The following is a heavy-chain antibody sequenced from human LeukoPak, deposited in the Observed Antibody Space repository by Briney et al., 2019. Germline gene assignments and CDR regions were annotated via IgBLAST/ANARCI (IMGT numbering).Heavy chain of an antibody. Sequence: TSETLSLTCTVSGGSISSYYWNWIRQPPGKGLEWIGYIYNSGSTNNNPSLKSRVTISVDTSKKQFSLKLSSVTAADTAVYYCARAPSSYYYYYMDVWGKGTTVTVSS. CDR3: ARAPSSYYYYYMDV. J-gene: IGHJ6*03. V-gene: IGHV4-59*01. CDR1: GGSISSYY. CDR2: IYNSGST.